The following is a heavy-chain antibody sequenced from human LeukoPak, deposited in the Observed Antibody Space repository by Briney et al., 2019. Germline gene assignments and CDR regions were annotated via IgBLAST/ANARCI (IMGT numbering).Heavy chain of an antibody. Sequence: GESLKISCKGSGYSFTSYWIGWVRQMPGKGLEWVSAISGSGGSTYYADSVKGRFTISRDNSKNTLYLQMNSLRAEDTAVYYCAKGRWGLTINNFDIWGQGTMVSVSS. J-gene: IGHJ3*02. CDR3: AKGRWGLTINNFDI. V-gene: IGHV3-23*01. CDR2: ISGSGGST. D-gene: IGHD3-9*01. CDR1: GYSFTSYW.